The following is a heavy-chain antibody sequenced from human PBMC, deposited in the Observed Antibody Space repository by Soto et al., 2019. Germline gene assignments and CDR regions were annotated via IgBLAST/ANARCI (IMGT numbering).Heavy chain of an antibody. D-gene: IGHD2-15*01. Sequence: PSETLSLTCTVSGGSISSGGLYWSWIRQHPGKGLEWIGHIYHSGNTYYSPSLKSRVTISVDTSKNQFSLKLSSVTAADTAVYYCARFRGVVVAAQIYYYYGMDVWGQGTTVTVSS. CDR3: ARFRGVVVAAQIYYYYGMDV. V-gene: IGHV4-31*03. J-gene: IGHJ6*02. CDR1: GGSISSGGLY. CDR2: IYHSGNT.